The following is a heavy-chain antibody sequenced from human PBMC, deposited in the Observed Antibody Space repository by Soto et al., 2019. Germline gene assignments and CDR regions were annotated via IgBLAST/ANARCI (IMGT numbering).Heavy chain of an antibody. CDR2: IYYSGST. V-gene: IGHV4-31*03. CDR3: ARGLSATLFDN. J-gene: IGHJ4*02. CDR1: GGSISTGGYY. Sequence: QVQLQESGPGLVKPSRTLSLTCTVSGGSISTGGYYWTWIRQHPGKGLEWIGYIYYSGSTYYNPSLKSRVTISVDTSKNQFSLKLSSVTAADTAVYYCARGLSATLFDNWGQGTLVTVSS.